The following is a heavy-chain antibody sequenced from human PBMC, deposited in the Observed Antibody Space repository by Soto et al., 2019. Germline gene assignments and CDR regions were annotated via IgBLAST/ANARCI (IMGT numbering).Heavy chain of an antibody. D-gene: IGHD3-10*01. Sequence: GASVKVSCKASGYTFTSYGISWVRQAPGQGLEWMGWISAYNGNANYAQKFQGRVTITADESTSTAYMELSSLRSEDTAVYYCASSKARNGITMVRGVIITDPSNYYYYGMDVWGQGTTVTAP. CDR2: ISAYNGNA. V-gene: IGHV1-18*01. CDR1: GYTFTSYG. J-gene: IGHJ6*02. CDR3: ASSKARNGITMVRGVIITDPSNYYYYGMDV.